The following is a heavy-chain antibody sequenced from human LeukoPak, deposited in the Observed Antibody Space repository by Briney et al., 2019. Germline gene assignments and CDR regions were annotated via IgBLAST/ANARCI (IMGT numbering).Heavy chain of an antibody. Sequence: GGSLRLSCAASGFTFSSYAMSWVRQAPRKGLEWVSAISGSGGSTYYADSVKGRFTISRDNSKNTLYLQMNSLRAEDTAVYYCAKDLHRGRSGGSCYDYWGQGTLVTVSS. V-gene: IGHV3-23*01. J-gene: IGHJ4*02. D-gene: IGHD2-15*01. CDR1: GFTFSSYA. CDR3: AKDLHRGRSGGSCYDY. CDR2: ISGSGGST.